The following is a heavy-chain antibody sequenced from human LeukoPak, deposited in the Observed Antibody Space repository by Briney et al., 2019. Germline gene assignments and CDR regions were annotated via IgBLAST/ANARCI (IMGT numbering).Heavy chain of an antibody. D-gene: IGHD5-18*01. V-gene: IGHV3-15*01. CDR1: GFTFSNAW. Sequence: KTGGYLRLSCAACGFTFSNAWMSWVRQAPGKGLEWVGHIKSKTDGGTTDYAAPVTGRFTISRDDSKNTLYLQMNSLKTEDTAVYYCNTGVSAMAQYYYYMDVWGKGTTVTVSS. CDR3: NTGVSAMAQYYYYMDV. J-gene: IGHJ6*03. CDR2: IKSKTDGGTT.